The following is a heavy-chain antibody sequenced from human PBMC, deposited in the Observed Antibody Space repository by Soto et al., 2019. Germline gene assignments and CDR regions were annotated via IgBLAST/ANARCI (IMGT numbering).Heavy chain of an antibody. CDR1: GFTFSSYA. CDR3: ARDFSGGYSSSWYEAGSDYYYGMDV. V-gene: IGHV3-30-3*01. J-gene: IGHJ6*02. CDR2: ISYDRSNK. Sequence: GGSLRLSCAASGFTFSSYAMHWVRQAPGMGLEWVAVISYDRSNKYYADSVKGRFTISRDNSRNTLYLQMNSLRAEDTAVYYCARDFSGGYSSSWYEAGSDYYYGMDVWGQGTTVTVS. D-gene: IGHD6-13*01.